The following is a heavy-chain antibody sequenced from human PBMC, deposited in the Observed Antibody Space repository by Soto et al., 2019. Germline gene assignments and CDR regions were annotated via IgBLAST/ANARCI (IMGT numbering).Heavy chain of an antibody. CDR2: IHYSGGS. CDR3: GSDYGGLDCFGD. V-gene: IGHV4-39*01. CDR1: GASISSNNFY. D-gene: IGHD3-10*01. Sequence: QLQLQESGPRLVKPSETLSLTCTVSGASISSNNFYWGWIRQPPGKGLEWLGTIHYSGGSYYNPSLRSRVTISVDTSKNQFSLNLMSVTAADTAVYYCGSDYGGLDCFGDWGQGAQVTVSS. J-gene: IGHJ4*02.